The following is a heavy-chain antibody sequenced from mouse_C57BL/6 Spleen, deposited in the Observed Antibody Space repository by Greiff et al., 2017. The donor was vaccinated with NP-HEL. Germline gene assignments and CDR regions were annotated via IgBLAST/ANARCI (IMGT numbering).Heavy chain of an antibody. V-gene: IGHV1-5*01. J-gene: IGHJ4*01. CDR2: IYPGNSDT. Sequence: EVQLQQSGTVLARPGASVKMSCKTSGYTFTSYWMHWVKQRPGPGLEWIGAIYPGNSDTSYNQKFKGKAKLTAVTSASTAYMELSSLTNEDSAVYYCKRSENYDYDVAMDYWGQGTSVTVAS. CDR1: GYTFTSYW. D-gene: IGHD2-4*01. CDR3: KRSENYDYDVAMDY.